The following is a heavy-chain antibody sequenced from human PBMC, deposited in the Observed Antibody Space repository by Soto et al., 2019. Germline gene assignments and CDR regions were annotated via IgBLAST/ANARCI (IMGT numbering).Heavy chain of an antibody. Sequence: GGSLRLSCAASGFTFSSFGMHWVRQAPGKGLEWVAVISYDGNNKYYADSVKGRFTISRDNSKNTLYLHMNSLGAEDTAVYYCAKALGYCSGGSCYPPGYYYGMDVWAKGPRSPSP. CDR2: ISYDGNNK. J-gene: IGHJ6*02. CDR1: GFTFSSFG. CDR3: AKALGYCSGGSCYPPGYYYGMDV. V-gene: IGHV3-30*18. D-gene: IGHD2-15*01.